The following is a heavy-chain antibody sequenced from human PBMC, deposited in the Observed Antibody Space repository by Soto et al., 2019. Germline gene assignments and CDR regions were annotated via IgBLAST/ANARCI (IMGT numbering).Heavy chain of an antibody. V-gene: IGHV3-7*01. CDR3: ASNR. CDR2: IKRDGSEQ. D-gene: IGHD3-16*02. CDR1: GFTLSDYW. J-gene: IGHJ4*02. Sequence: EVQLVESGGGLVQPGGSLRLSCAASGFTLSDYWMSWVRQAPGKGLEWVANIKRDGSEQYYVYSVRGRLTISRDNATNALHQQSNSLSAENTAVYYCASNRRGQGTLVTVSS.